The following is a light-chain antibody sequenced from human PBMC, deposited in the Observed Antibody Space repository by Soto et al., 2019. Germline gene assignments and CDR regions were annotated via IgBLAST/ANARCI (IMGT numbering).Light chain of an antibody. J-gene: IGKJ1*01. CDR2: QTS. CDR3: HQRQSWPRT. CDR1: QYINTR. Sequence: EIVLTQSPATLSSFPGDRVTLSCRASQYINTRLAWYQHRPGQAPRLLIYQTSPRAAGIPARFSASGSGTDFTLTITSVQPEDFALYFCHQRQSWPRTFGQGTRVDI. V-gene: IGKV3-11*01.